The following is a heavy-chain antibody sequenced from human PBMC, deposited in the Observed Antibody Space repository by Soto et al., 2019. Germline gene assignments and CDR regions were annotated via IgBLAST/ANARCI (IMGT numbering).Heavy chain of an antibody. CDR3: AKLGRGLQCIDY. Sequence: GGSLRLSCAASGFTFSSYAMSWVRQAPGKGLEWVSAISGSGGSTYYAESVKGRFTISRDNSKNTLYLQMNSLRAEDTAVYYCAKLGRGLQCIDYWGQGTLVTVSS. CDR1: GFTFSSYA. V-gene: IGHV3-23*01. CDR2: ISGSGGST. J-gene: IGHJ4*02. D-gene: IGHD1-26*01.